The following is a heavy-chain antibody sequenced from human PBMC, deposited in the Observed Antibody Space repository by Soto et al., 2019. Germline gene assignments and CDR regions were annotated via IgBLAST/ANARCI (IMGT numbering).Heavy chain of an antibody. J-gene: IGHJ6*02. CDR1: GFTFDDYA. V-gene: IGHV3-9*01. Sequence: PGGSLRLSCAASGFTFDDYAMHWVRQAPGKGLEWVSGISWNSGSIGYADSVKGRFTISRDNAKNSLYLQMNSLRTEDTALYFCAKDSGSGYYYYYGVDVWGQGTTVTVAS. CDR3: AKDSGSGYYYYYGVDV. D-gene: IGHD6-19*01. CDR2: ISWNSGSI.